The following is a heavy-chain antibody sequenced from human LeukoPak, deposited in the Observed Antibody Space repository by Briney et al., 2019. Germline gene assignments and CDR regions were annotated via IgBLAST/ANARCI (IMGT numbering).Heavy chain of an antibody. D-gene: IGHD2-2*01. Sequence: GGSLRLSCAASGFTFSSYSMNWIRQAPGKGLEWVSYISSTSSTTHYADSVKGRFTISRDNAKNSLYLQMNSLRAEDTAVYYCTRDGGYCSSTNCYLGVWGQGTMVTVSS. CDR3: TRDGGYCSSTNCYLGV. J-gene: IGHJ3*01. CDR2: ISSTSSTT. CDR1: GFTFSSYS. V-gene: IGHV3-48*01.